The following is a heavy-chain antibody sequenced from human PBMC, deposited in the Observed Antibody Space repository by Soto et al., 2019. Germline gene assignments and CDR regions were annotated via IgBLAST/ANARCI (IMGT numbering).Heavy chain of an antibody. V-gene: IGHV3-33*01. D-gene: IGHD3-22*01. CDR1: GFTFNNYG. Sequence: GGSLRLSCAASGFTFNNYGMHWVRQAPGKGLEWVAVIWYDGSNKYYADSVKGRFTISRDNSKNTLYLQMNSLRAEDTAVYYCARDLNYNSSGLWGQGTLVTVSS. J-gene: IGHJ4*02. CDR3: ARDLNYNSSGL. CDR2: IWYDGSNK.